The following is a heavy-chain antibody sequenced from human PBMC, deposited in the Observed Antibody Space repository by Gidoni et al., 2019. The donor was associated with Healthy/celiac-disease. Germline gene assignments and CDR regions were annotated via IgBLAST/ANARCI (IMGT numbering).Heavy chain of an antibody. CDR2: IRYDGSNK. CDR3: AKDPIAEEGFDY. CDR1: GCTFSSYG. V-gene: IGHV3-30*02. J-gene: IGHJ4*02. Sequence: QVQLVVSGGGVVKPGGSLRLSCAASGCTFSSYGMHGVRPAPGTGLEWVSFIRYDGSNKYYADSVKGRFTISRDNSKNTLYLQMNSLRAEDTAVYYCAKDPIAEEGFDYWGQGTLVTVSS. D-gene: IGHD2-15*01.